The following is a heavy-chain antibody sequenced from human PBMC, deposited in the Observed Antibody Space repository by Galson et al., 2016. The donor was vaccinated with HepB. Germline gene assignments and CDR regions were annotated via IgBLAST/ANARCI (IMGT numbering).Heavy chain of an antibody. CDR2: IYYSGSP. CDR3: ARPRASWGLGGRDYFDD. CDR1: GGSIRTSSYY. J-gene: IGHJ4*02. Sequence: ETLSLTCTVSGGSIRTSSYYWGWIRQPPGKGLEWIGNIYYSGSPYYNPSFNSRVTISIDTSKNQFSLKLTSVTAADTAVYFCARPRASWGLGGRDYFDDWGQGTLVTVSS. D-gene: IGHD7-27*01. V-gene: IGHV4-39*01.